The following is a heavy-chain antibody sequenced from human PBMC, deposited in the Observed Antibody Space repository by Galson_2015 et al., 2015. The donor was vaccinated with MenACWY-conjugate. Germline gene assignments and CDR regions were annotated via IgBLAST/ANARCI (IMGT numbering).Heavy chain of an antibody. CDR2: INAGNGNT. J-gene: IGHJ6*02. CDR3: AREIVVAPAASWGDYYYGMDV. D-gene: IGHD2-2*01. V-gene: IGHV1-3*01. Sequence: SVKVSCKASGYTFTNYAMHWVRQAPGQRLEWMGWINAGNGNTKYSQKFQGRVTITSDTSASTAYMELSSLRSEDTAMDYCAREIVVAPAASWGDYYYGMDVWGQGTTVTVSS. CDR1: GYTFTNYA.